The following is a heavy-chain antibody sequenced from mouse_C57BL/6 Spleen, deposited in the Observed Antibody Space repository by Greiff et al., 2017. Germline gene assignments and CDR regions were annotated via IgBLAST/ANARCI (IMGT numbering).Heavy chain of an antibody. CDR3: ARSNYGY. D-gene: IGHD2-5*01. J-gene: IGHJ2*01. CDR1: GYTFTSYG. CDR2: IYPRSGNT. V-gene: IGHV1-81*01. Sequence: QVQLKQSGAELARPGASVKLSCKASGYTFTSYGISWVKQRTGQGLEWIGEIYPRSGNTYYNEKFKGKATLTADKSSSTAYMELRSLTSEDSAVYFCARSNYGYWGQGTTLTVSS.